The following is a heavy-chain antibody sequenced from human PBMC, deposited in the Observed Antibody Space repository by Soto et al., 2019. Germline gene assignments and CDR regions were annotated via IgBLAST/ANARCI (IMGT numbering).Heavy chain of an antibody. CDR1: GGPFSGYY. V-gene: IGHV4-34*01. CDR2: INHSGST. D-gene: IGHD3-3*01. J-gene: IGHJ6*02. CDR3: ARVPPAIFGVVIRLSAGMDV. Sequence: QVQLQQWGAGLLKPSETLSLTCAVYGGPFSGYYWSWIRQPPGKGLEWLGEINHSGSTNYNPSHKSRVTISVDASKNQFSVKLSSVTAADTAVYYCARVPPAIFGVVIRLSAGMDVWGQGTTVTVSS.